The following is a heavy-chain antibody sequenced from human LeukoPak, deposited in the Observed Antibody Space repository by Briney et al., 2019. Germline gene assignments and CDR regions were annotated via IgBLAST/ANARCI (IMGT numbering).Heavy chain of an antibody. CDR2: IRYDGSNK. J-gene: IGHJ4*02. V-gene: IGHV3-30*02. Sequence: GGSLRLSCAASGFTFSSYGMHWVRQAPGKGLEWVAFIRYDGSNKYYADSVKGRFTISRDNSKNTLYLQMNSLRAEDTAVYYCAKVYRGDEAVPDFDYWGQGTLVTVSS. D-gene: IGHD2-21*01. CDR1: GFTFSSYG. CDR3: AKVYRGDEAVPDFDY.